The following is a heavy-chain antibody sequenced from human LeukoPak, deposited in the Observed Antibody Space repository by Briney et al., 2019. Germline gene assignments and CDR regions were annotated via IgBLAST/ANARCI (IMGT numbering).Heavy chain of an antibody. Sequence: GGSLRLSCAASGFTFSTYAMHWVRQAPGKGLEWVAVISYDGSNYYADSVKGRFTISRDNSRDTLYLEMNSLRAEDRAVYYCARANSSAWHNFDFWGQGTLVTVSS. CDR1: GFTFSTYA. V-gene: IGHV3-30-3*01. D-gene: IGHD6-19*01. CDR3: ARANSSAWHNFDF. J-gene: IGHJ4*02. CDR2: ISYDGSN.